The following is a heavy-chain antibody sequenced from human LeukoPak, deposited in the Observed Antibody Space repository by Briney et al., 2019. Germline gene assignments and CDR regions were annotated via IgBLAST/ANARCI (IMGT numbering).Heavy chain of an antibody. Sequence: SETLSLTCTVSGVSISSDSYYWSWIRQPAGKGLEWIGRFYTSGTTNYNPSLKSRVTISVDTSKNQFSLKLRSVTAADTALYYCAREISISIAARGGFDYWGQGTLVTVSS. J-gene: IGHJ4*02. CDR2: FYTSGTT. CDR3: AREISISIAARGGFDY. CDR1: GVSISSDSYY. V-gene: IGHV4-61*02. D-gene: IGHD6-6*01.